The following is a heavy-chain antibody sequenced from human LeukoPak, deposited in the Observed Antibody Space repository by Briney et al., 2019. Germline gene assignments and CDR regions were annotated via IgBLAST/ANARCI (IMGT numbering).Heavy chain of an antibody. Sequence: TGGSLRLSCAAPGFTFSSYWMHWVRQGAGKGLVWVSRINSDGSSATYADSVKGRFTISRDNAKNTLYLQMSSLRAEDTAVYYCARDLYTTMADRGDYWGQGTLVTVSS. D-gene: IGHD5-18*01. V-gene: IGHV3-74*01. J-gene: IGHJ4*02. CDR1: GFTFSSYW. CDR3: ARDLYTTMADRGDY. CDR2: INSDGSSA.